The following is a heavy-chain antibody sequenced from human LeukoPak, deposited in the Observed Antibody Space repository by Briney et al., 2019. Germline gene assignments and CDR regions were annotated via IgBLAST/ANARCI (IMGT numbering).Heavy chain of an antibody. J-gene: IGHJ4*02. CDR1: GFTFSPYW. Sequence: PGGSLRLSCAASGFTFSPYWMNWFRQAPGKGLEWVALIKQDGSEELYDGSVEGLFTISRDSGKNSLYLQMNSLRAEDMAVYYCAGGAGWLADYWGQGTLVTVSS. V-gene: IGHV3-7*01. CDR3: AGGAGWLADY. CDR2: IKQDGSEE. D-gene: IGHD2-15*01.